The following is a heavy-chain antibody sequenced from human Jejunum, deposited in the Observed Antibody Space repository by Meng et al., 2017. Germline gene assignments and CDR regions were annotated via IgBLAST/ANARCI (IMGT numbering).Heavy chain of an antibody. J-gene: IGHJ4*02. V-gene: IGHV4-61*08. CDR3: ARDHMGSLDY. CDR1: GGSVSSAGYQ. CDR2: AST. D-gene: IGHD1-26*01. Sequence: QGRLQESGPGLVRPSETLSLICSGSGGSVSSAGYQWSWIRQPPGKGLEWIGYASTNYNPSLKSRVTISVDTSKNQFSLRLTSVTAADTAVYYCARDHMGSLDYWGQGILVTVSS.